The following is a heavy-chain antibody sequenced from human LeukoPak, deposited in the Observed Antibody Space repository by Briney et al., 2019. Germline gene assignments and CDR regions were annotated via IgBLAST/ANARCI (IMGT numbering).Heavy chain of an antibody. V-gene: IGHV3-30*02. Sequence: GGSLRLSCAAPGFIFSSYAMHWVRQAPGKGLEWVAFIRYDGMNKNYADSVKGRFTISRDKSKNTLYLQMNSLRVEDTALYYCARAYGSSGYYQLPIDYWGQGTLVTVSS. J-gene: IGHJ4*02. CDR3: ARAYGSSGYYQLPIDY. D-gene: IGHD3-22*01. CDR1: GFIFSSYA. CDR2: IRYDGMNK.